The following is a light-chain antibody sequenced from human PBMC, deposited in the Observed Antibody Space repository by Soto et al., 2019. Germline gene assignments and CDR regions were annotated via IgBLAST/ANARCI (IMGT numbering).Light chain of an antibody. J-gene: IGKJ1*01. Sequence: EIVMTQSTATLSVSPGERATLSCRASQSVSSNLAWYQQKPGQAPRLLIYGASTRATGIPARFSGSGSGTEFTLTISSLQSEDFAVYYCQQYNNWPRRTFGQGTKVEIQ. CDR2: GAS. CDR3: QQYNNWPRRT. V-gene: IGKV3-15*01. CDR1: QSVSSN.